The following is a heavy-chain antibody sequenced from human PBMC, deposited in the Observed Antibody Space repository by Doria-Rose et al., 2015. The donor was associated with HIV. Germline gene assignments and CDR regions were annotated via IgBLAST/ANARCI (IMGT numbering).Heavy chain of an antibody. CDR2: ISWDSGAI. CDR1: GFSFESYA. J-gene: IGHJ6*03. Sequence: VQLQESGGGLVQPGRSLRLSCVGSGFSFESYAMHWVRLAPRKGLEWVAGISWDSGAIGNADSVEGRFTISRDNAKKSVYLEMRSLRPEDTAFYYCAKAPIIGPKFYFYMDVWGKGTSVTVSS. CDR3: AKAPIIGPKFYFYMDV. V-gene: IGHV3-9*01. D-gene: IGHD3-3*01.